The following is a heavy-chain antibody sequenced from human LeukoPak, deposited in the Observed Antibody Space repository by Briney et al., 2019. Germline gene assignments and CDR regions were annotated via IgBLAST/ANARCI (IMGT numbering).Heavy chain of an antibody. CDR2: IYSGGST. Sequence: GGSLRLSCAASEFSVGSNYMTWVRQAPGKGLEWVSLIYSGGSTYYADSVKGRFTISRDNSKNTLYLQMNSLRAEDTAVYYCARRAGEYSHPYDYWGQGTLVTVSS. CDR1: EFSVGSNY. V-gene: IGHV3-53*01. D-gene: IGHD4-17*01. J-gene: IGHJ4*02. CDR3: ARRAGEYSHPYDY.